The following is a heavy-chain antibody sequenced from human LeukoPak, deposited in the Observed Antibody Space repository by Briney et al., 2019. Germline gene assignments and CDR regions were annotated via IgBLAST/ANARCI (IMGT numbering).Heavy chain of an antibody. Sequence: PGGSLRLSCAASGFTFSSYSMNWVRQAPGKGLEWVSSISSSSSYIYYADSVKGRFTISRDNAKNSLYLQMNSLRAEDTAVYYCARDLSLGMGGVLDYWGQGTLVTVSS. CDR2: ISSSSSYI. CDR3: ARDLSLGMGGVLDY. J-gene: IGHJ4*02. D-gene: IGHD7-27*01. V-gene: IGHV3-21*01. CDR1: GFTFSSYS.